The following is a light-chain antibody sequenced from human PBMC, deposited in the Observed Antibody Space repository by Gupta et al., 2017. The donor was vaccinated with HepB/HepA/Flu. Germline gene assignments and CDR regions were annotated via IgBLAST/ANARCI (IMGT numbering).Light chain of an antibody. CDR2: GAS. CDR1: QNIYSW. V-gene: IGKV1-12*01. Sequence: DIPLSQSPSSVSASVEDRVTITCRASQNIYSWLAWYQQKPGKAPHLLIYGASSLQSGVPSRFTGSGSGTEFTLKISRLEAEDFATYYCQQAKSFPLTFGEGTKVEIK. J-gene: IGKJ4*01. CDR3: QQAKSFPLT.